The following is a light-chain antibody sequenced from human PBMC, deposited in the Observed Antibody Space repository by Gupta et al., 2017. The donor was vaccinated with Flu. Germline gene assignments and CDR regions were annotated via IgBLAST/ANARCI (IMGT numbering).Light chain of an antibody. CDR3: ETRGV. CDR2: LEGSGGY. J-gene: IGLJ3*02. V-gene: IGLV4-60*03. Sequence: QPVLTQSSSASASLGSSVKLTCTLSSGHSSYIIAWHQQQPGKAPRYLMKLEGSGGYNKGSGVPDRFSGSSSGADRYLTISNLQSEDEADYYRETRGVFGGGTKLTVL. CDR1: SGHSSYI.